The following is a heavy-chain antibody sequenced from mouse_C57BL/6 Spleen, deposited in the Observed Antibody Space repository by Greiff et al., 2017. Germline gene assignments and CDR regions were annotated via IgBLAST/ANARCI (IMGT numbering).Heavy chain of an antibody. Sequence: DVMLVESGEGLVKPGGSLKLSCAASGFTFSSYAMSWVRQTPEKRLEWVAYISSGGDYIYYADTVKGRFTISRDNARNTLYLQMSSLKSEDTAMYYCTRDGSSGPHYYAMDYWGQGTSVTVSS. CDR3: TRDGSSGPHYYAMDY. J-gene: IGHJ4*01. CDR2: ISSGGDYI. D-gene: IGHD3-2*02. CDR1: GFTFSSYA. V-gene: IGHV5-9-1*02.